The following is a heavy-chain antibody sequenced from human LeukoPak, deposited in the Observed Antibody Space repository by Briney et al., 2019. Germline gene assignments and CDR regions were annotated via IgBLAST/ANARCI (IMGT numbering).Heavy chain of an antibody. CDR1: GGSISSSSYY. CDR3: ARQYSSSWYSDHDAFDI. J-gene: IGHJ3*02. CDR2: IYYSGST. Sequence: SPSETLSLTCTVSGGSISSSSYYWGWIRQPPGKGLEWIGSIYYSGSTYYNPSLKSRVTISVDTSKNQFSLKLSSVTAADTAVYCCARQYSSSWYSDHDAFDIWGQGTMVTVSS. V-gene: IGHV4-39*01. D-gene: IGHD6-13*01.